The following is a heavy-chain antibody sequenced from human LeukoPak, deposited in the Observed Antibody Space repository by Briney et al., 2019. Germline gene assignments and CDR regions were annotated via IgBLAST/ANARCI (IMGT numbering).Heavy chain of an antibody. CDR2: ISGSGGGT. J-gene: IGHJ3*02. V-gene: IGHV3-23*01. CDR1: GFTFSSYA. D-gene: IGHD1-26*01. Sequence: PGRSLRLSCAASGFTFSSYAMSWVRQAPGKGLEWVSAISGSGGGTYYADSVKGRFTISRDNSKNTLYLQMNSLRAEDTAVYYCARIARSYKDAFDIWGQGTMVTVSS. CDR3: ARIARSYKDAFDI.